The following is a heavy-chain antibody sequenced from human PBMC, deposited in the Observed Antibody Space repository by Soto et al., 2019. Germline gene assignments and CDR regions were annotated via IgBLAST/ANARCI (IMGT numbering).Heavy chain of an antibody. CDR3: TRHLASQALWFDP. CDR2: IRSKANSYAT. Sequence: GGSLRLSCAASGFIFSGSAMHWVRQASGKGLEWVGRIRSKANSYATAYAASVKGRFTISRDDSKNTAYLQMNSLKTEDTAVYYCTRHLASQALWFDPWGQGTLVTISS. CDR1: GFIFSGSA. V-gene: IGHV3-73*01. J-gene: IGHJ5*02.